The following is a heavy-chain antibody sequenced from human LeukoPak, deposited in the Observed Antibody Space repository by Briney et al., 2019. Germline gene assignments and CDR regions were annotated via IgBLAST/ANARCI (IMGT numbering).Heavy chain of an antibody. V-gene: IGHV3-48*01. CDR1: GFAFSDYS. CDR3: ASGGGYSSAWHSSDY. CDR2: ISSSDNTI. Sequence: GGSLRLSCAASGFAFSDYSMNGVRQAPGKGLEWVSYISSSDNTIHYADSVKGRFTISRDNAKNTMYLQMNSLRAEDTAVYYCASGGGYSSAWHSSDYWGQGTLVTVSS. D-gene: IGHD6-19*01. J-gene: IGHJ4*02.